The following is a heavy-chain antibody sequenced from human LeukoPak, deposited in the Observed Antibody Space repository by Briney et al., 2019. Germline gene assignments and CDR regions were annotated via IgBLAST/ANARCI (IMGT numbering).Heavy chain of an antibody. D-gene: IGHD2-2*01. Sequence: GGSLRLSCAASGFGFSTYTMNWVRQAPGKGLEWVSSISGSSTYIYYADSVRGRFTISRDNAKNSLFLQMNSLRVEDTAVYYCASGYSSRWGQGTLVTVSS. CDR3: ASGYSSR. CDR1: GFGFSTYT. J-gene: IGHJ4*02. V-gene: IGHV3-21*01. CDR2: ISGSSTYI.